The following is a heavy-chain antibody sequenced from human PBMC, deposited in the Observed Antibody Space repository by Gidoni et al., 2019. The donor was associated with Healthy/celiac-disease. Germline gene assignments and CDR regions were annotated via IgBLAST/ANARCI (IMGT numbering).Heavy chain of an antibody. CDR2: IYYSGST. CDR3: ARRNQWELPPPDAFDI. J-gene: IGHJ3*02. CDR1: GGSISSRSYY. D-gene: IGHD1-26*01. Sequence: QLQLQESGPGLVKPSETLSLTCTVSGGSISSRSYYWGWIRQPPGKGLEWIGSIYYSGSTYYNPSLKSRVTISVDTSKNQFSLKLSSVTAADTAVYYCARRNQWELPPPDAFDIWGQGTMVTVSS. V-gene: IGHV4-39*01.